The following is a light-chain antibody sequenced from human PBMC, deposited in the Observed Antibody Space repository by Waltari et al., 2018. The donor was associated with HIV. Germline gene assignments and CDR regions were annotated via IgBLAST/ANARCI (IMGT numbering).Light chain of an antibody. CDR3: AAWDDSLNVV. CDR2: SNN. CDR1: SSNLGSNT. Sequence: QSVLTQPPSASGTPGQRVTISCSGSSSNLGSNTVNWYQQLPGTAPKLLIYSNNPPPSGVPDRFSGSKSGTSASLAISGLQSEDEADYYCAAWDDSLNVVFGGGTKLTVL. J-gene: IGLJ2*01. V-gene: IGLV1-44*01.